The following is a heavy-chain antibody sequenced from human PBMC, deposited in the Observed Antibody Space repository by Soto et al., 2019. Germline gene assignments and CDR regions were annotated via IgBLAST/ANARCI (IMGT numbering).Heavy chain of an antibody. D-gene: IGHD6-19*01. V-gene: IGHV1-8*01. CDR2: MNPNSGNT. J-gene: IGHJ4*02. CDR3: ARGRRRGYSSGWSFDY. Sequence: QVQLVQSGAEVKKPGASVKVSCKASGYTFTSYDINWVRQATGQGLEWMGWMNPNSGNTGYAQKCQGRVTMTRNTCISTAYMELSSLRSEDTAVYYCARGRRRGYSSGWSFDYWGQGTLVTVSS. CDR1: GYTFTSYD.